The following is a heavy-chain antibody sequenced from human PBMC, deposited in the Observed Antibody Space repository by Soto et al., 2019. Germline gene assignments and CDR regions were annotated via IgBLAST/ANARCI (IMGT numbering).Heavy chain of an antibody. CDR2: IHNSGTT. Sequence: QVQLQESGPGLVKPSQTLSLICTVSGGSISSGDYYWSWIRQHPGKDLEWIGYIHNSGTTYYIPPLSRRVTMSVDTSKNQLSLKVTSVTAADTAVYYCARGVTFGGVIAPRFDPWGQGTLVTVSS. D-gene: IGHD3-16*02. J-gene: IGHJ5*02. CDR3: ARGVTFGGVIAPRFDP. V-gene: IGHV4-31*03. CDR1: GGSISSGDYY.